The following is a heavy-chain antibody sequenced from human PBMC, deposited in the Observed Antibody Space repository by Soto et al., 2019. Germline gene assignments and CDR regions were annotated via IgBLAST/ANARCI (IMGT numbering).Heavy chain of an antibody. D-gene: IGHD2-2*01. J-gene: IGHJ4*02. V-gene: IGHV3-21*01. CDR3: ARGDIVVVPGPFDY. Sequence: PGGSLRLSCAASGFTFSSYSMNWVRQAPGKGLEWVSSISSSSSYIYYADSVKGRFTISRDNAKNSLYLQMNSLRAEDTAVYYCARGDIVVVPGPFDYWGQGTLVTVSS. CDR2: ISSSSSYI. CDR1: GFTFSSYS.